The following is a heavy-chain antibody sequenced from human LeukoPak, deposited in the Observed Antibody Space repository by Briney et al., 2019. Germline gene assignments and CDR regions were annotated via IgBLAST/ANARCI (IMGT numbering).Heavy chain of an antibody. CDR2: ISGSGGST. Sequence: GGSLRLSCAASGFTFSSYAMSWVRQAPGKGLKWVSAISGSGGSTYYADSVKGRFTISRDNSKNTLYLQMNSLRAEDTAVYYCAKGPTKSREAYFDYWGQGTLVTVSS. CDR1: GFTFSSYA. CDR3: AKGPTKSREAYFDY. V-gene: IGHV3-23*01. J-gene: IGHJ4*02.